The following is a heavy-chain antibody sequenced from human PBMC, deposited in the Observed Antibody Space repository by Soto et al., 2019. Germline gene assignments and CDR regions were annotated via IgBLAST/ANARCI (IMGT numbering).Heavy chain of an antibody. CDR2: IYYSGST. CDR1: GGSISSYY. CDR3: ARGQRQLWPIDY. J-gene: IGHJ4*02. D-gene: IGHD5-18*01. Sequence: QVQLQESGPGLVKPSETLSLTCTVSGGSISSYYWSWIRQPPGKGLEWIGYIYYSGSTNYNPSLKSRVTISVDTSKNQFSLKLSSVTAADTAVYYCARGQRQLWPIDYWGQGTLVTVSS. V-gene: IGHV4-59*01.